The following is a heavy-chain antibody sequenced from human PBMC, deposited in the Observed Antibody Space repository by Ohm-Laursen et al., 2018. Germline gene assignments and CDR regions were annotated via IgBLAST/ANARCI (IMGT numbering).Heavy chain of an antibody. CDR3: ARTPTVTKYFYYGMDV. D-gene: IGHD4-11*01. J-gene: IGHJ6*02. Sequence: ASVKVSCKASGYTFTSYYMHWVRQAPGQGLEWMGWINPNSGGTNYAQKFQGRVTMTRDTSISTAYMELSRLRSDDTAVYYCARTPTVTKYFYYGMDVWGQGTTVTVSS. CDR2: INPNSGGT. V-gene: IGHV1-2*02. CDR1: GYTFTSYY.